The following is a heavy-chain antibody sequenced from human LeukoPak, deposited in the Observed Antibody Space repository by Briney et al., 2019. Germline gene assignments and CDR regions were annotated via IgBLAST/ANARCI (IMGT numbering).Heavy chain of an antibody. CDR1: GFTFSIYA. Sequence: GGSLRLSCAASGFTFSIYAMTWVRQAPGKGLQWVSSISGGGGSIYYADSVKGRFTLSRDNSKNTLYVQMNSLRAEDTAVYYCAKGSYSGSHVFDIWGQGTMVPVSS. J-gene: IGHJ3*02. CDR3: AKGSYSGSHVFDI. D-gene: IGHD1-26*01. V-gene: IGHV3-23*01. CDR2: ISGGGGSI.